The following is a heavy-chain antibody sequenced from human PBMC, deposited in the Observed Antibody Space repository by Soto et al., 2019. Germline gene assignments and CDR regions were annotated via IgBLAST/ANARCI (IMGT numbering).Heavy chain of an antibody. CDR3: ARRGSGSYSDY. J-gene: IGHJ4*02. Sequence: PSETLSLTCTVSGGSISSSSYYWGWIRQPPWKGLEWIGSIYYSGSTYYNPSLKSRVTISVDTSKNQFSLKLSSVTAADTAVYYCARRGSGSYSDYWGQGTLVTVSS. CDR2: IYYSGST. D-gene: IGHD3-10*01. V-gene: IGHV4-39*01. CDR1: GGSISSSSYY.